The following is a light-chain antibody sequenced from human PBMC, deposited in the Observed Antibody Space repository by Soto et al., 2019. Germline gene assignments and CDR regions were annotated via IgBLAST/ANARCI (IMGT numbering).Light chain of an antibody. V-gene: IGLV2-8*01. J-gene: IGLJ1*01. CDR1: SSDVGGYNY. Sequence: QSVLTQPPSASGSPGQSVTISCTGTSSDVGGYNYVSWYQQHPGKAPKLMIYDVSKRPSGVPDRFSGSKSGNTASLTISGLQADDVTDTSCCSFDGRSLYVFVTRT. CDR3: CSFDGRSLYV. CDR2: DVS.